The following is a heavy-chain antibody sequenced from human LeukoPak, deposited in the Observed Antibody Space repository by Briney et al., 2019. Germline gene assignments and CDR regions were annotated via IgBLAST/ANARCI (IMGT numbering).Heavy chain of an antibody. D-gene: IGHD5-12*01. J-gene: IGHJ4*02. Sequence: EWVGSIYHRGSTYYNPSLRSRVTISLDRSKKKFSLKLTSVTAADTAVYYCARVLVAAYHFDYWGQGTLVTVSS. CDR3: ARVLVAAYHFDY. V-gene: IGHV4-38-2*02. CDR2: IYHRGST.